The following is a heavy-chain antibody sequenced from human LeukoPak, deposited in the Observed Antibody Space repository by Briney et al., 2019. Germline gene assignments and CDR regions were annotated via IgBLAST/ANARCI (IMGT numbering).Heavy chain of an antibody. V-gene: IGHV3-73*01. Sequence: GGSLRLSCAASGFTFSDSAVHWARQAPGKGLEWVGRIRSKANNYATAYAASVRGRFTISRDDLKNTAYLQMNSLKTEDTAVYYCAKPDVSGYYYYFGNWGQGTLVTVSS. CDR2: IRSKANNYAT. CDR3: AKPDVSGYYYYFGN. CDR1: GFTFSDSA. J-gene: IGHJ4*02. D-gene: IGHD3-22*01.